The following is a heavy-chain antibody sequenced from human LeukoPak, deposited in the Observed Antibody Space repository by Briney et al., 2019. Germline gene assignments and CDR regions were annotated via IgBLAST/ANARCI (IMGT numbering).Heavy chain of an antibody. Sequence: GGSLRLSCAASAFTFSSYSMNWVRQAPGKGLEWVSSISSSSSYIYYADSVKGRFTISRDNAKNSLYLQMNSLRAEDTAVYYCARDTAAAGIDYWGQGTLVTVSS. CDR1: AFTFSSYS. CDR3: ARDTAAAGIDY. J-gene: IGHJ4*02. V-gene: IGHV3-21*01. D-gene: IGHD6-13*01. CDR2: ISSSSSYI.